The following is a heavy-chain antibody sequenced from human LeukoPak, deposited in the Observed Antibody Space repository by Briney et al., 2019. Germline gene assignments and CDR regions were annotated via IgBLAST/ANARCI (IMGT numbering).Heavy chain of an antibody. Sequence: RGSLRLSCAASGFTFSSYGMHWVRQAPGKGLEWVAVIWYDGSNKYYADSVKGRFTISRDNAKNSLYLQMNSLRAEDTAVYYCARWTLNYYDSSGYYSWGQGTLVTVSS. CDR3: ARWTLNYYDSSGYYS. V-gene: IGHV3-33*01. J-gene: IGHJ4*02. CDR1: GFTFSSYG. D-gene: IGHD3-22*01. CDR2: IWYDGSNK.